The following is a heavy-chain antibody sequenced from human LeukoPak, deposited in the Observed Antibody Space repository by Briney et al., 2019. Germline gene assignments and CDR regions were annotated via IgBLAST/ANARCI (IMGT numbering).Heavy chain of an antibody. CDR3: ARRHYYDSSGYFDY. Sequence: SETLSLTCTVSGGSISSCYWSWIRQPPGKGLEWIGYIYYSGSTNYNPSLKSRVTISVDTSKNQFSLKLSSVTAADTAVYYCARRHYYDSSGYFDYWGQGTLVTVSS. CDR1: GGSISSCY. D-gene: IGHD3-22*01. CDR2: IYYSGST. J-gene: IGHJ4*02. V-gene: IGHV4-59*08.